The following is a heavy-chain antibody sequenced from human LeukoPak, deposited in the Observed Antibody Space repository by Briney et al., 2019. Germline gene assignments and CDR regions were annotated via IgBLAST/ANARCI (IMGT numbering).Heavy chain of an antibody. V-gene: IGHV4-39*07. D-gene: IGHD1-1*01. CDR3: ARGSRRTKNDY. J-gene: IGHJ4*02. CDR1: GGSISSSSYY. CDR2: IYYSGRI. Sequence: SETLSLTCTVSGGSISSSSYYWGWIRQPPGKGLEWIGSIYYSGRIYYNPSLKSRVTISVDTSKNQFSLKLSPVTAADTAVYYCARGSRRTKNDYWGQGTLVTVSS.